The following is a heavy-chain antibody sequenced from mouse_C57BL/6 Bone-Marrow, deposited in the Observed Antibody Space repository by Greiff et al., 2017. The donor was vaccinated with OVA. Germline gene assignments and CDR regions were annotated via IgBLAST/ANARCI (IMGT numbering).Heavy chain of an antibody. V-gene: IGHV1-81*01. Sequence: VQRVESGAELARPGASVKLSCKASGYTFTSYGISWVKQRTGQGLEWIGEIYPRSGNTYYNEKFKGKATLTADKSSSTAYMELRSLTSEDSAVYFCARWNYYGSSYDYWGQGTTLTVSS. J-gene: IGHJ2*01. CDR3: ARWNYYGSSYDY. CDR2: IYPRSGNT. CDR1: GYTFTSYG. D-gene: IGHD1-1*01.